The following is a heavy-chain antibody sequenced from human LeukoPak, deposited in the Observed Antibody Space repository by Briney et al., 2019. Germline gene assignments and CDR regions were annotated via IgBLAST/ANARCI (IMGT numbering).Heavy chain of an antibody. CDR3: ARDSGARNWFDP. Sequence: SETLSLTCTVSGGSISSYYWSWIRQPPGKGLEWIGYIYYSGSTNYNPSLKSRVTISVDTSKNQFSLKLSSVTAADTAVYYCARDSGARNWFDPWGQGTLVTVSS. J-gene: IGHJ5*02. D-gene: IGHD3-10*01. CDR1: GGSISSYY. CDR2: IYYSGST. V-gene: IGHV4-59*01.